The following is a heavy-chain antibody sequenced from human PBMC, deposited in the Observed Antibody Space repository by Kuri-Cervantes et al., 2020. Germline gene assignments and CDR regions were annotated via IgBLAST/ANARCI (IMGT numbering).Heavy chain of an antibody. J-gene: IGHJ4*02. CDR1: GYTFTGYY. Sequence: ASVNVSCKASGYTFTGYYMHWVRQAPGQGLEWMGWINPNSGGTNYAQKFQGRVTMTRDTSISTAYMELSRLRSDDTAVYYCARVFDYGGTPSLFDYWGQGTLVTVSS. CDR3: ARVFDYGGTPSLFDY. V-gene: IGHV1-2*02. CDR2: INPNSGGT. D-gene: IGHD4-23*01.